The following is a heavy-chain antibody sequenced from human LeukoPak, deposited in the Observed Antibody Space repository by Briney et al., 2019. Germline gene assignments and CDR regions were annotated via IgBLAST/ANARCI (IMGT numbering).Heavy chain of an antibody. CDR3: ARYSEISDTRWFDP. Sequence: SETLSLTCTVSGGSISPYFWSWIRQPPGKGLEWIGWIHYSGGTSYNPSLKSRVNISADTSKNQFSLKVTSVTAADTATYYCARYSEISDTRWFDPWGQGTLVTVSS. V-gene: IGHV4-59*01. CDR1: GGSISPYF. CDR2: IHYSGGT. D-gene: IGHD4-11*01. J-gene: IGHJ5*02.